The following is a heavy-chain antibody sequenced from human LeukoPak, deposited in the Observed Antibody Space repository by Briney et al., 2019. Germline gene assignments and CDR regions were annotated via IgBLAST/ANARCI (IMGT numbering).Heavy chain of an antibody. CDR1: GFSFSSYW. CDR3: ARDRVWTVLY. CDR2: IEQDGSEK. D-gene: IGHD6-13*01. V-gene: IGHV3-7*01. J-gene: IGHJ4*02. Sequence: GGFLRLSCAASGFSFSSYWMSWVRQAPGKGLEWVANIEQDGSEKYYVDSVKGRFTISRDNTKNSLYLHMNSLRAEDTATYYCARDRVWTVLYWGQGTLVTVSS.